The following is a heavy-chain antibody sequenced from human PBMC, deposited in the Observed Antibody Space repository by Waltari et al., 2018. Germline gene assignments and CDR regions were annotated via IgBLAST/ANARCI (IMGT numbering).Heavy chain of an antibody. CDR3: ARDHLWAVDY. CDR1: GFPFRAFA. Sequence: DVQLVESGGGLVQPGGSLRLSCAASGFPFRAFALNWIRQAPGDGPEWLSYIRGGFSNIIHYAQSLKGRFTISGDDAKNSLYLQMSNLRVDDTAIYYCARDHLWAVDYWGQGTVVTVSS. J-gene: IGHJ4*02. CDR2: IRGGFSNII. D-gene: IGHD2-21*01. V-gene: IGHV3-48*01.